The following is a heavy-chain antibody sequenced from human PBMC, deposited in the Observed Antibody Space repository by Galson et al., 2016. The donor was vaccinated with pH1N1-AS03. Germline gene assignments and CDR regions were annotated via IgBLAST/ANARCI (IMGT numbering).Heavy chain of an antibody. CDR2: IRAKAYNYAT. V-gene: IGHV3-73*01. J-gene: IGHJ5*02. CDR1: GFNFSASA. D-gene: IGHD6-13*01. CDR3: TRHPRRAAGGLGGFDP. Sequence: LRLSCAASGFNFSASAMHWVRQTSGKGLEWIGRIRAKAYNYATEYAAPVRGRFTISKDDSKNAAFLQMNSLKTEDTAVYYCTRHPRRAAGGLGGFDPWGQGTLVTVSS.